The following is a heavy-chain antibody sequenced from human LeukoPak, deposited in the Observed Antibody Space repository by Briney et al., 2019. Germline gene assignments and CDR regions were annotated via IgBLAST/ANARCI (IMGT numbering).Heavy chain of an antibody. CDR1: GYTFTNYD. CDR3: TRSGFGGGVHFDY. CDR2: MNPNSGDT. Sequence: GASVKVSCKASGYTFTNYDINWVRQAPGQGLEWMGWMNPNSGDTGYVQKFQGRVTMTRDTSMNTAYMELSSLRSEATAVYYCTRSGFGGGVHFDYWGQGTPVTVSS. D-gene: IGHD3-16*01. J-gene: IGHJ4*02. V-gene: IGHV1-8*01.